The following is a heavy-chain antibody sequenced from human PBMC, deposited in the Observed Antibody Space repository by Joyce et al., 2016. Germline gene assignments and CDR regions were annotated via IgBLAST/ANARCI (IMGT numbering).Heavy chain of an antibody. D-gene: IGHD2-15*01. J-gene: IGHJ5*02. CDR3: TRIGDCSGGSCYEGWFDP. CDR1: GFIFGDYA. CDR2: SRSKAYGGTT. V-gene: IGHV3-49*05. Sequence: EVQLVESGGGLVKPGRSLRLSCTSSGFIFGDYAMNWFRQVPGKWLEWVGYSRSKAYGGTTDYAAYVKGRFTISRDDSKSIAYLQMNSLKTEDTAVYYCTRIGDCSGGSCYEGWFDPWGQGTLVTVSS.